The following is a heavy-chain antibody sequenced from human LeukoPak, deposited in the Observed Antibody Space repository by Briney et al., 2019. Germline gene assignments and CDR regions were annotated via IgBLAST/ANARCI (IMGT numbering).Heavy chain of an antibody. CDR2: INSDGNST. V-gene: IGHV3-74*01. D-gene: IGHD3-22*01. CDR1: GFTFSSYW. Sequence: QPGGSLRLSCAASGFTFSSYWMHWVRQTPGKGLVWASRINSDGNSTRYADSVKGRFTISRDNAKNTLYLQMNSLRVGDTAVYYCAKEVYYFDTSGLYSFAFDIWGQGTMVTVPS. J-gene: IGHJ3*02. CDR3: AKEVYYFDTSGLYSFAFDI.